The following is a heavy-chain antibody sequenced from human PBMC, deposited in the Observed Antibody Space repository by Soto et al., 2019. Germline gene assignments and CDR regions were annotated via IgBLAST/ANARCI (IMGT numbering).Heavy chain of an antibody. J-gene: IGHJ4*02. CDR1: GGSISSSSYY. D-gene: IGHD2-21*01. Sequence: SETLSLTCTVSGGSISSSSYYWGWIRQPPGKGLEWIGFIYHTGTTYYNPSPKSRVTISVDRSKNQFSLKLTSVNAADTAVYYCTRGGDAYKNGHWGQGTLVTVSS. V-gene: IGHV4-39*07. CDR3: TRGGDAYKNGH. CDR2: IYHTGTT.